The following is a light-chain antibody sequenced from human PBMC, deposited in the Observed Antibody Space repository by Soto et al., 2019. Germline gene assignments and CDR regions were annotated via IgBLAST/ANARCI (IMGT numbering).Light chain of an antibody. V-gene: IGKV3-11*01. CDR1: QSVSSS. J-gene: IGKJ4*01. CDR2: DTS. Sequence: EIVLTHSPGTLSFSPGERATLSCRASQSVSSSLAWYQQKPGQAPSLLIYDTSNRATGVPARFSGSGSGTDFTLTISSLEPEDFAVYYCQQRSDWPLTFGGGTKVEIK. CDR3: QQRSDWPLT.